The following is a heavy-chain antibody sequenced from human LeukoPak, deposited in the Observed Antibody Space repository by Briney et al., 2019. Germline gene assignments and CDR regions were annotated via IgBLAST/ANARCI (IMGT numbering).Heavy chain of an antibody. CDR2: SYYSGST. V-gene: IGHV4-39*01. CDR3: ASSPRVWRGYIYDWEYYYGMDV. J-gene: IGHJ6*02. Sequence: PSETLSLTCTVSGGSISSSSYFWGWIRQPPGKGLEWIGSSYYSGSTYYNPSLKSRVTISVDSSNNQFSLKLTSVTAADTAVYYCASSPRVWRGYIYDWEYYYGMDVWGQGTTVTVSS. D-gene: IGHD5-18*01. CDR1: GGSISSSSYF.